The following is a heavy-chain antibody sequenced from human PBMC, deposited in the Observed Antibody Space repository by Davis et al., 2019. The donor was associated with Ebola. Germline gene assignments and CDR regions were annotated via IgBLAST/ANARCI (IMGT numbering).Heavy chain of an antibody. CDR3: AREGGGGLDY. CDR2: IYYSGST. D-gene: IGHD3-16*01. Sequence: MPSETLSLTCTVSGGSISSSSYYWSWIRQPPGKGLEWIGYIYYSGSTNYNPSLKSRVTISVDTSKNQFSLKLSSVTAADTAVYYCAREGGGGLDYWGQGTLVTVSS. V-gene: IGHV4-61*01. J-gene: IGHJ4*02. CDR1: GGSISSSSYY.